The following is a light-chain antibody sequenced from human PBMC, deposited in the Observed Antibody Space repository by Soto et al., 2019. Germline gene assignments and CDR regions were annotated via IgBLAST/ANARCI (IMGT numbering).Light chain of an antibody. V-gene: IGLV1-40*01. CDR1: SSNIGADHD. CDR3: HSYDRSLSGYV. CDR2: GNS. J-gene: IGLJ1*01. Sequence: QSVLTQPPSVSGATGQRVTISCTGSSSNIGADHDVHWFQQLPGVAPQLLIFGNSNRPSGVPDRVSGSKSGTSASLAIAGLQAEDEADYYCHSYDRSLSGYVFGTGTKLTVL.